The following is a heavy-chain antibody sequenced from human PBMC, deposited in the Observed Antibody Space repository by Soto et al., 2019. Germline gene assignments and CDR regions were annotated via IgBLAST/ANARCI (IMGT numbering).Heavy chain of an antibody. V-gene: IGHV4-59*01. Sequence: SETLSLTCTVSGGSISSYYWSWIRQPPGKELEWIGYIYYSGSTNYNPSLKSRVTISVDTSKNQFSLKLSSVTAADTAVYYCARAITTVMGDAFDIWGQGTMVTVSS. CDR2: IYYSGST. D-gene: IGHD4-17*01. CDR3: ARAITTVMGDAFDI. J-gene: IGHJ3*02. CDR1: GGSISSYY.